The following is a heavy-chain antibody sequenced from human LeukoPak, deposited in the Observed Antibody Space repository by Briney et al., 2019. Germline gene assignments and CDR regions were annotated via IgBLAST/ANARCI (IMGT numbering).Heavy chain of an antibody. Sequence: GGSLSLSCAASGFTFSSYSMNWVRQAPGKGLEGVSSITSRSSDIYYADSVKGRFTISRDNAKNSLYLQMNSLRAEDTAVYYCARGQGAYCSGGSCYTGYFDPWGQGTLVTVSS. D-gene: IGHD2-15*01. J-gene: IGHJ5*02. CDR1: GFTFSSYS. CDR2: ITSRSSDI. V-gene: IGHV3-21*04. CDR3: ARGQGAYCSGGSCYTGYFDP.